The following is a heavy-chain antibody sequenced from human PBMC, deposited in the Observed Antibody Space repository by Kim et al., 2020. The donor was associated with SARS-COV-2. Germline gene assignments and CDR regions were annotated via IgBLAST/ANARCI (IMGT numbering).Heavy chain of an antibody. D-gene: IGHD3-10*01. CDR2: INGGNGDT. J-gene: IGHJ4*02. CDR1: GYTFTLYA. V-gene: IGHV1-3*01. CDR3: ARDLLSDREFLLDY. Sequence: ASVKVSCKASGYTFTLYAMQWVRQAPGQRPEWMGYINGGNGDTKYSQNFQGRVTFTRDISATTFYMELSSLRSEDTAVYYCARDLLSDREFLLDYWGQGALVTVSS.